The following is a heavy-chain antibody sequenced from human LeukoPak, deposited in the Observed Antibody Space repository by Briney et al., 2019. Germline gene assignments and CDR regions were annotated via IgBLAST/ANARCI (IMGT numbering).Heavy chain of an antibody. CDR1: GGSFSGYY. CDR2: INHSGST. CDR3: ARVTPDVDIVATSPYFDY. Sequence: SETLSLTCAVYGGSFSGYYWSWIRQPPGKGLEWIGEINHSGSTNYNPSLKSRVTISGDTSKNKFSLKLSSVTAADTAVYYCARVTPDVDIVATSPYFDYWGQGTLVTVSS. J-gene: IGHJ4*02. V-gene: IGHV4-34*01. D-gene: IGHD5-12*01.